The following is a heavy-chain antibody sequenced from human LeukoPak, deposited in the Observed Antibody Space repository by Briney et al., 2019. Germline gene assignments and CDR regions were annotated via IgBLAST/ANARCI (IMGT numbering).Heavy chain of an antibody. CDR1: GGSFSGYY. CDR3: ARDRDVDDFDS. CDR2: MSYSGHT. Sequence: SETLSLTCAVYGGSFSGYYWSWIRQPPGKGLEWIVSMSYSGHTYYNPSLKSRVTTSIVTSKNQLSLNLKSVTAADTAVYYCARDRDVDDFDSWGHGTLVTVSS. J-gene: IGHJ4*01. V-gene: IGHV4-34*11. D-gene: IGHD2-21*01.